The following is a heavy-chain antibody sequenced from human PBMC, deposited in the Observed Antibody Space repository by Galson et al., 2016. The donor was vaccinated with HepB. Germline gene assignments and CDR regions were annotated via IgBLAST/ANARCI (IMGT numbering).Heavy chain of an antibody. J-gene: IGHJ4*02. D-gene: IGHD6-25*01. CDR1: GDSVSSNTAA. CDR3: ARDEKRASYYFDS. Sequence: SETLSLTCTISGDSVSSNTAAWDWIRQSPSRGLEWLGRTYYRSRWYNDYAESVKGRITVTPDTSKNQFSLHLNSVTPEDTAVYYCARDEKRASYYFDSWGQGTLVTVSS. CDR2: TYYRSRWYN. V-gene: IGHV6-1*01.